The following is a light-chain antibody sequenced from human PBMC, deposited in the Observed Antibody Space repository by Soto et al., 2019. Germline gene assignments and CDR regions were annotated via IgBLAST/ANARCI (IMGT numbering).Light chain of an antibody. J-gene: IGKJ1*01. V-gene: IGKV4-1*01. CDR1: QSLLYSSNNKNY. CDR3: QQYHSTPGT. Sequence: DIVMTQSPDSLAVSLGERATINCKSSQSLLYSSNNKNYLAWYQQKPGQPPKLLIYWASTRESGVPDRFSGAGSGIEFTLTISSLQAEDVAVYYCQQYHSTPGTFCQGTKVEIK. CDR2: WAS.